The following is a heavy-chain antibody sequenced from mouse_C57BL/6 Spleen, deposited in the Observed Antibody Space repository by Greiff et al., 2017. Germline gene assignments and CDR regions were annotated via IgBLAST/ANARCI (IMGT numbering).Heavy chain of an antibody. D-gene: IGHD1-1*01. CDR1: GYTFTSYW. V-gene: IGHV1-72*01. CDR3: ARRDYGSLSYWYFDV. J-gene: IGHJ1*03. CDR2: IDPNSGGT. Sequence: QVQLQQPGAELVKPGASVKLSCKASGYTFTSYWMHWVKQRPGRGLEWIGRIDPNSGGTKYNEKFKSKATLTVDKPSSTAYMQLSSLTSEDSVVYYCARRDYGSLSYWYFDVWGTGTTVTVSS.